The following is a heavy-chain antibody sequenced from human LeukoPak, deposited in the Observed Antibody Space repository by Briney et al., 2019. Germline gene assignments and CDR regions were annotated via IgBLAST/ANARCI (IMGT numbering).Heavy chain of an antibody. CDR1: GYSFTNYW. Sequence: GESLKISCKGSGYSFTNYWIGWVRQMPGKGLEWVGIIYPGDSGTRYSPSFQGQVTISADKSINTAYLQRSSLKASDSAIYYCARARYCSGTSCPSPYYYYYMDVWGKGTTVTVSS. CDR2: IYPGDSGT. V-gene: IGHV5-51*01. D-gene: IGHD2-2*01. CDR3: ARARYCSGTSCPSPYYYYYMDV. J-gene: IGHJ6*03.